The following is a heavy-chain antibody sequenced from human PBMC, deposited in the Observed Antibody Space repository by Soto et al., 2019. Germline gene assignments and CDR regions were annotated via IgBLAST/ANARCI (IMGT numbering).Heavy chain of an antibody. D-gene: IGHD3-9*01. V-gene: IGHV1-18*01. J-gene: IGHJ4*02. CDR3: ARASRYFEYPDEYYFDY. Sequence: QVQLVQSGAEVKKPGASVKVSCKASGYTFTSYGISWVRQAPGQGLEWRGWISAYNGNTNYAQKLQGRVTMTTDTSTSTAYMELRSLRSDDTAVYYCARASRYFEYPDEYYFDYWGQGTLVTVSS. CDR1: GYTFTSYG. CDR2: ISAYNGNT.